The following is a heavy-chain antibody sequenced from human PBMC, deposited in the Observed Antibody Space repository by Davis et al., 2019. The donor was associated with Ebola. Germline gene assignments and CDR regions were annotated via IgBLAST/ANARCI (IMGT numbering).Heavy chain of an antibody. CDR1: GGSLSNYY. V-gene: IGHV4-34*01. CDR2: INHSGST. Sequence: MPSETLSLTCAVYGGSLSNYYWSWIRQPPGKGLEWIGEINHSGSTTYNPSLKSRVTISEDPSKNQFSLKLSPVTAADTAVYYCARIRPRTGYCSGDSCYSFLDYWGQGGLVTVSS. D-gene: IGHD2-15*01. CDR3: ARIRPRTGYCSGDSCYSFLDY. J-gene: IGHJ4*02.